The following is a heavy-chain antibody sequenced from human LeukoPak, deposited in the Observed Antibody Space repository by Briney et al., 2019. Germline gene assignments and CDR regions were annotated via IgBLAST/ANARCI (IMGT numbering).Heavy chain of an antibody. D-gene: IGHD5-12*01. Sequence: GGSLRLSCAASGFTFSSYSMTWVRQAPGKGLEWVSSISSSSSYIYYADSVKGRFTISRDNAKNSLYLQMNSLRAEDTAVYYCARDQSGIVATSFDFDYWGQGTLVTVSS. J-gene: IGHJ4*02. CDR1: GFTFSSYS. CDR3: ARDQSGIVATSFDFDY. CDR2: ISSSSSYI. V-gene: IGHV3-21*01.